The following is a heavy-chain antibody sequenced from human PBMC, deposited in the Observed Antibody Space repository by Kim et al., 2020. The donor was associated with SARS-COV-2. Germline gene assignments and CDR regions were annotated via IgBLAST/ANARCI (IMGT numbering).Heavy chain of an antibody. Sequence: GGSLRLSCAASGFTFGDYAMHWVRQAPGKGLEWVSGISWNSHPIGYADSVKGRFTISRDNAKNSLYLQMNSLRAEDTALYWCAKPAYSSSYYFFDYWGQGTLVTVSS. J-gene: IGHJ4*02. D-gene: IGHD6-13*01. CDR3: AKPAYSSSYYFFDY. CDR2: ISWNSHPI. V-gene: IGHV3-9*01. CDR1: GFTFGDYA.